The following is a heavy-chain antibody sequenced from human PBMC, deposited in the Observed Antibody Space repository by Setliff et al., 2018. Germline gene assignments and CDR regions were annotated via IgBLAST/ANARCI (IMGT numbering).Heavy chain of an antibody. J-gene: IGHJ6*03. CDR3: ARERRFCIGSGCYSGNYYYYMDV. V-gene: IGHV4-59*12. Sequence: SETLSLTCTVSDGSLSTYYWSWIRQPPGKGLEFIGYVYYSGTANYSPSLRSRLTISVDTSKNQFSLKLRSVTAADTAVYYCARERRFCIGSGCYSGNYYYYMDVWGKGTTVTVSS. CDR2: VYYSGTA. CDR1: DGSLSTYY. D-gene: IGHD2-15*01.